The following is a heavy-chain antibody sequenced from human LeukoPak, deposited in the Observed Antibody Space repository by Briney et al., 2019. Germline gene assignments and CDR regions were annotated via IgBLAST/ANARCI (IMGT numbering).Heavy chain of an antibody. CDR2: ISGYNGNT. Sequence: APVKFSCKASGYNFSNYGISWVRQAPGQGLEWMGWISGYNGNTNYAQKLQGRVTMTTDTSTTTAYMELRSLRSDDTAVYYCARDRSLYTSMLDSWGQGTLVTVSS. CDR3: ARDRSLYTSMLDS. V-gene: IGHV1-18*01. D-gene: IGHD2-2*02. J-gene: IGHJ4*02. CDR1: GYNFSNYG.